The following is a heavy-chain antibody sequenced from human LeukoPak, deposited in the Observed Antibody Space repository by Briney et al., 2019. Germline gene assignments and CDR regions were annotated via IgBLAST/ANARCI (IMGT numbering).Heavy chain of an antibody. J-gene: IGHJ6*02. D-gene: IGHD5-18*01. V-gene: IGHV3-11*01. CDR1: DFTFDFYW. CDR2: ISSSGSTI. Sequence: PGGSLRLSCVASDFTFDFYWMTWVRQAPGKGLEWVSYISSSGSTIYYADSVKGRFTISRDNAKNSLYLQMNSLRAEDTAVYYCARDELNFSLGYSYGQYYYYGMDVWGQGTTVTVSS. CDR3: ARDELNFSLGYSYGQYYYYGMDV.